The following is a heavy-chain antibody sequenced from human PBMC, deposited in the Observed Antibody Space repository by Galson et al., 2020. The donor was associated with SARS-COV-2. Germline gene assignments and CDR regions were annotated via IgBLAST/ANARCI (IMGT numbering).Heavy chain of an antibody. CDR3: ARLDAYGPGY. J-gene: IGHJ4*02. D-gene: IGHD2-21*01. CDR1: GFSFSNYD. Sequence: TGGSLRLSCAASGFSFSNYDMNWVRQAPGKGLEWISYISSSGRTIHYADSVKGRFTISRDNAKSSLSRQMNSLRAEDTAVYYCARLDAYGPGYGGQGTLVTVSS. V-gene: IGHV3-48*03. CDR2: ISSSGRTI.